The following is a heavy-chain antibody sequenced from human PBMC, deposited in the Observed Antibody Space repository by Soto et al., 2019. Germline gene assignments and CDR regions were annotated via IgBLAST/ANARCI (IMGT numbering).Heavy chain of an antibody. Sequence: QRLSWTVSGLNCISYSMSWVRKAPGKGLEWVSAISGSGGSTYYADSVKGRFTISRDNSKNTLYLQMNSLRAEDTAVYYCAKIVVVPAAPDDAFDIWGQGTMVTVSS. V-gene: IGHV3-23*01. J-gene: IGHJ3*02. D-gene: IGHD2-2*01. CDR1: GLNCISYS. CDR2: ISGSGGST. CDR3: AKIVVVPAAPDDAFDI.